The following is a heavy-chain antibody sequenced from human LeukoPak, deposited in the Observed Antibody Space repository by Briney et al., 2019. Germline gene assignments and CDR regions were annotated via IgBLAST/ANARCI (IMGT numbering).Heavy chain of an antibody. J-gene: IGHJ5*02. CDR2: ISAYNGNT. CDR3: ARVVTMVRGVIRWFDP. CDR1: GYTFTGYY. D-gene: IGHD3-10*01. Sequence: ASVKVSCKASGYTFTGYYMHWVRQAPGQGLEWMGWISAYNGNTNYAQKLQGRVTMTTDTSTSTVYMELRSLRSDDTAVYYCARVVTMVRGVIRWFDPWGQGTLVTVSS. V-gene: IGHV1-18*04.